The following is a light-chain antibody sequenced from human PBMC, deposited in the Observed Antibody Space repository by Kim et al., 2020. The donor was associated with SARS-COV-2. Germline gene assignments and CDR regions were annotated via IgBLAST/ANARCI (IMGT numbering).Light chain of an antibody. CDR2: AAS. CDR1: QGISSN. CDR3: LQHNDYPRT. Sequence: DIQLTQSPSFLSASVGDRVTITCRASQGISSNLAWYQQKPGKAPNLLIYAASTLQSGVPSRFSGSGSGTEFTLTISSLQPEDFATYYCLQHNDYPRTFGQGTKVDIK. V-gene: IGKV1-9*01. J-gene: IGKJ1*01.